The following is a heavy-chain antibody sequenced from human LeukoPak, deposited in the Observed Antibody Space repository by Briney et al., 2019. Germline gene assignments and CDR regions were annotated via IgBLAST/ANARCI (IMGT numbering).Heavy chain of an antibody. CDR3: TTDGDYGDGLRGDY. CDR2: MKSKTEACTT. J-gene: IGHJ4*02. V-gene: IGHV3-15*01. D-gene: IGHD4-17*01. Sequence: WLRQPPGRGLEWVGRMKSKTEACTTDYDAPVKGRFTISRDDSRNTLYLQMNSLKTEDTAVYYCTTDGDYGDGLRGDYWGQGTLVTVSS.